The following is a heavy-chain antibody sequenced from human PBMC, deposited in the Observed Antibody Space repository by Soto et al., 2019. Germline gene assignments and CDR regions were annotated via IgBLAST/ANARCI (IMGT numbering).Heavy chain of an antibody. J-gene: IGHJ4*02. V-gene: IGHV3-23*01. D-gene: IGHD3-10*01. CDR1: GFTFSSYA. CDR2: ISGSGGST. CDR3: AKESSRGALLWFGEPPGDFDY. Sequence: EVQLLESGGGLVQPGGSLRLSCAASGFTFSSYAMSWVRQAPGKGLEWVSAISGSGGSTYYADSVKGRFTISRDNSKNTLYLQMNSLRAEDTAVYYCAKESSRGALLWFGEPPGDFDYWGQGTLVTVSS.